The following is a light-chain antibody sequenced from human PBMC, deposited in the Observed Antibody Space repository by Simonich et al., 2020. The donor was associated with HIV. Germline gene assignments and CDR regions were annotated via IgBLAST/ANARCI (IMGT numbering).Light chain of an antibody. V-gene: IGLV1-51*01. CDR2: DNN. CDR3: GTWDSSLSAWV. J-gene: IGLJ3*02. Sequence: QSVLTQPPSVSAAPGQKVTISCSGSSSNIGHNFVSWYQQIPGTAPKLLIYDNNKRPSGIPDRFSGSKSGTSATLGITGLQTGDEDDYYCGTWDSSLSAWVFGGGTKVTVL. CDR1: SSNIGHNF.